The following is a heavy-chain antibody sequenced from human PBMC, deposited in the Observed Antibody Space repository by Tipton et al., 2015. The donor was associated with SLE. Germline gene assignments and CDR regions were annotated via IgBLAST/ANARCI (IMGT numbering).Heavy chain of an antibody. CDR3: AREAAISPVDAFDI. CDR2: IDYSGST. J-gene: IGHJ3*02. V-gene: IGHV4-30-4*02. D-gene: IGHD2-2*02. Sequence: TLSLTCTVSGGSISSGEYFWSWIRQPPGKGLEWIGSIDYSGSTYYNPSLKSRVTISLDTSKNQFSLKLSSVTGADTAVYYCAREAAISPVDAFDIWGQGTMVSVSS. CDR1: GGSISSGEYF.